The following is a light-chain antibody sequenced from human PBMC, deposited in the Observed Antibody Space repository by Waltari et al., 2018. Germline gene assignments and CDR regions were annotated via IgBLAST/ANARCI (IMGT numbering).Light chain of an antibody. Sequence: DIQMTQSPSSLSASVGDRVTITCRASQSISSYLNWYQQKPGKAPKLLIYAASSLQSGVPSRFSGSGSGTDFTLTISSLEPEDFAVYYCQQRAVWPTFGPGTKVDI. V-gene: IGKV1-39*01. CDR2: AAS. CDR3: QQRAVWPT. J-gene: IGKJ3*01. CDR1: QSISSY.